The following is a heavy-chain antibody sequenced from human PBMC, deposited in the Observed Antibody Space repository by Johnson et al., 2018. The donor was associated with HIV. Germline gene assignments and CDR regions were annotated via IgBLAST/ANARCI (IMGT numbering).Heavy chain of an antibody. D-gene: IGHD3-22*01. V-gene: IGHV3-13*01. CDR1: VFTFSSYD. CDR3: ARSYYDSSGYPHDAFDI. J-gene: IGHJ3*02. CDR2: IGTAGDT. Sequence: VQLVESGGGLVQPGGSLRLSCAASVFTFSSYDMHWVRQATGKGLEWVSAIGTAGDTYYPGSVKGRFTISRENAKNSLYLQMNSLRAGDTAVYYCARSYYDSSGYPHDAFDIWGQGTMVTVSS.